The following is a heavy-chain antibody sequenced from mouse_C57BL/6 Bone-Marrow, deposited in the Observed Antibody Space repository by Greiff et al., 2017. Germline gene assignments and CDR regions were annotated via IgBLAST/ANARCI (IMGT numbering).Heavy chain of an antibody. CDR2: IDPEIGDT. D-gene: IGHD2-3*01. CDR3: YSFDGDYYYF. Sequence: EVQLQQPGAELVRPGASVKLSCTASGFNIKDDYIHWVKQRPEQGLEWIGWIDPEIGDTAYASKFPGKATITSDTSSNTAYLQLSSLTSEDTAVSYCYSFDGDYYYFWGRGTPLTVAS. V-gene: IGHV14-4*01. CDR1: GFNIKDDY. J-gene: IGHJ2*01.